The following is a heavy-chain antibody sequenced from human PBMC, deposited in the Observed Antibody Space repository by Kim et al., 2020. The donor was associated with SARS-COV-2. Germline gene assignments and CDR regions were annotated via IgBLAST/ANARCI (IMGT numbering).Heavy chain of an antibody. V-gene: IGHV3-23*01. Sequence: KGRFTSARDNSKNPLYLKMNSLRAEDTAVYYCAKEGYCSGGSCYSDAFDIWGQGTMVTVSS. J-gene: IGHJ3*02. D-gene: IGHD2-15*01. CDR3: AKEGYCSGGSCYSDAFDI.